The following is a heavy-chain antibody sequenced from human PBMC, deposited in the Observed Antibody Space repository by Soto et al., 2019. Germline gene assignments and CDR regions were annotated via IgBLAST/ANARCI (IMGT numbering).Heavy chain of an antibody. D-gene: IGHD1-1*01. CDR1: GFTFSSYD. Sequence: PGGSLRLSCAASGFTFSSYDMHWVRQATGKGLEWVSALGTAGDTYYPGSVNGRFTISRENAKNSLYLQMNSLRAGDTAVYYCARGGAGTTWDYYYGMDVWGQGTTVTVSS. CDR2: LGTAGDT. J-gene: IGHJ6*02. CDR3: ARGGAGTTWDYYYGMDV. V-gene: IGHV3-13*01.